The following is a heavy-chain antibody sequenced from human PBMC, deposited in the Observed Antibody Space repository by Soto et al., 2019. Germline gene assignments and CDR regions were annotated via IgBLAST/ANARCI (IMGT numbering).Heavy chain of an antibody. D-gene: IGHD1-1*01. Sequence: GGSLRLSCAASGFTFSSYGMHWVRQAPGKGLEWVAVIWYDGSNKYYADSVKGRFTISRDNSKNTLYLQMNSLRAEDTAVYYCARDLPRWGGNYYFGMDVWGKGTTVTVPS. CDR3: ARDLPRWGGNYYFGMDV. CDR1: GFTFSSYG. CDR2: IWYDGSNK. V-gene: IGHV3-33*01. J-gene: IGHJ6*04.